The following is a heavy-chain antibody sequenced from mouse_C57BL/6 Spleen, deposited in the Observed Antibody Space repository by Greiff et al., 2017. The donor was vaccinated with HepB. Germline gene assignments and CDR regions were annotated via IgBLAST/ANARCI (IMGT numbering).Heavy chain of an antibody. CDR3: ARSLLYYFDY. Sequence: EVMLVESGGDLVKPGGSLKLSCAASGFTFSSYGMSWVRQTPDKRLEWVATISSGGSYTYYPDSVKGRFTISRDNAKNTLYLQMSSLTSEDSAVYYCARSLLYYFDYWGQGTTLTVSS. D-gene: IGHD2-10*01. CDR2: ISSGGSYT. J-gene: IGHJ2*01. V-gene: IGHV5-6*02. CDR1: GFTFSSYG.